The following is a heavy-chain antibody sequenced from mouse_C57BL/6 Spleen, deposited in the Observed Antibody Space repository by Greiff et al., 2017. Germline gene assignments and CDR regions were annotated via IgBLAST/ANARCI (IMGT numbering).Heavy chain of an antibody. CDR3: TTAYGSSFAY. J-gene: IGHJ3*01. CDR1: GFNIKDDY. CDR2: IDPENGDT. V-gene: IGHV14-4*01. Sequence: DVKLQESGAELVRPGASVKLSCTASGFNIKDDYMHWVKQRPEQGLEWIGWIDPENGDTEYASKFQGKATITADTSSNTAYLQLSSLTSEDTAVYYCTTAYGSSFAYWGQGTLVTVSA. D-gene: IGHD1-1*01.